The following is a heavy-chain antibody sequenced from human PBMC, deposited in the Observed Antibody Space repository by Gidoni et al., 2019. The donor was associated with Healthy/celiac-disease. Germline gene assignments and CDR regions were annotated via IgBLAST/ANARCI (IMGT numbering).Heavy chain of an antibody. V-gene: IGHV4-39*01. CDR3: ARRSGIAAARVDY. Sequence: QLQLQESGPGLVKPSETLSLTCTVSGGSISSSSYYWGWIRQPPGKGLEWIGSIYYSGSTYYNPSLKSRVTISVDTSKNQFSLKLSSGTAADTAVYYCARRSGIAAARVDYWGQGTLVTVSS. J-gene: IGHJ4*02. CDR1: GGSISSSSYY. CDR2: IYYSGST. D-gene: IGHD6-13*01.